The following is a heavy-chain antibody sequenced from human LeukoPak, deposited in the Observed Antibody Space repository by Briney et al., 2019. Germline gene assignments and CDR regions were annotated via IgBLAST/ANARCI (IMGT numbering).Heavy chain of an antibody. CDR2: ISRSSSYI. CDR3: ASSSSWYVEGY. Sequence: GGSLRLSRPASGFTFSRYSMNCVRQAPGEGLEWVSSISRSSSYIYYTDSVKGRFTISRDNAKHSLYLQMNGLRAEDTAEYYCASSSSWYVEGYWGQGTLVTVSS. J-gene: IGHJ4*02. V-gene: IGHV3-21*01. CDR1: GFTFSRYS. D-gene: IGHD6-13*01.